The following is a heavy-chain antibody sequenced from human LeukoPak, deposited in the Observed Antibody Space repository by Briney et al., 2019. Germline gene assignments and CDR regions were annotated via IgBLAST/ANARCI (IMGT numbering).Heavy chain of an antibody. Sequence: ASVKVSCKASGYTFTGYYMHWVRQAPGQGLEWMGWINPNSGGTNYAQKFQGRVTMTRDTSTSTAYMELSRLRSDDTAVYYCARGLEKWLRCPGYWGQGTLVTVSS. D-gene: IGHD5-12*01. CDR3: ARGLEKWLRCPGY. J-gene: IGHJ4*02. CDR1: GYTFTGYY. CDR2: INPNSGGT. V-gene: IGHV1-2*02.